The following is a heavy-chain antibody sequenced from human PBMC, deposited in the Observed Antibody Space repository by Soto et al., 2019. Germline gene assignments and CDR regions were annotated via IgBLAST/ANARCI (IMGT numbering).Heavy chain of an antibody. CDR3: ARYRAAADMADFDY. D-gene: IGHD6-13*01. Sequence: STRLSSTGSGFSFYGYGLSRVRRSQGKGLEWVGAIRGKAYGGTTEYAASVRGRFIISRDDSKSTAYLQMNNVRTEDTAVYFCARYRAAADMADFDYWGQGTLGTVSS. J-gene: IGHJ4*02. CDR2: IRGKAYGGTT. V-gene: IGHV3-49*04. CDR1: GFSFYGYG.